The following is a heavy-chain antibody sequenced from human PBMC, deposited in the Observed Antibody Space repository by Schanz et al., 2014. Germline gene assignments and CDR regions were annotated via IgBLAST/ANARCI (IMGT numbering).Heavy chain of an antibody. J-gene: IGHJ2*01. CDR3: AKWGDNYSGYDSDVLLEH. CDR2: ISISGDTT. CDR1: CLKKKSYW. Sequence: EVQLLESGGGLVKDYFPERISYAVFCLKKKSYWMHWVRQAPGKGLEWLSSISISGDTTYYADSMRGRFTISRDNYKNILYLQLNSLRVEDTAKYYCAKWGDNYSGYDSDVLLEHWGGGTLINVSS. D-gene: IGHD5-12*01. V-gene: IGHV3-23*01.